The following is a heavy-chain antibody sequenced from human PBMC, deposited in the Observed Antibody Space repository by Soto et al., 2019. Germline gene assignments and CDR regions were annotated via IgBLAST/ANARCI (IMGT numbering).Heavy chain of an antibody. D-gene: IGHD4-17*01. CDR1: GGSVTSSIYY. J-gene: IGHJ4*02. Sequence: PSETLSLTCTVSGGSVTSSIYYWGWIRQPPGKGLEWIGGIYYSGRSYYNPSLKSRVTMSVDTSKNQFSLTLNSVTAADAAVYYCARQRTTVVTQAYFDQWGQGPLV. V-gene: IGHV4-39*01. CDR2: IYYSGRS. CDR3: ARQRTTVVTQAYFDQ.